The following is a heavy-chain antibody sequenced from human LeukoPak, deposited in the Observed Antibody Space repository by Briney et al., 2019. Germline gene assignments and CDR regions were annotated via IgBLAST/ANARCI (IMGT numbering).Heavy chain of an antibody. V-gene: IGHV1-46*02. J-gene: IGHJ3*02. CDR3: ARGDHVRIYAESSFDI. D-gene: IGHD5/OR15-5a*01. Sequence: ASVKVSCKASGYTFNSYGISWVRQAPVQGLEWMGIINPSGGSTNYAQKFQGRVTMTRDTSTSTVYMELNSLRSEDTAVYYCARGDHVRIYAESSFDIWGQGTMVTVSS. CDR1: GYTFNSYG. CDR2: INPSGGST.